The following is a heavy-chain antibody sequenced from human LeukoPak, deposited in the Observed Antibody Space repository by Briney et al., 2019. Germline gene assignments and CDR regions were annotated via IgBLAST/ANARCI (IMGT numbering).Heavy chain of an antibody. CDR2: ISYDGSNK. CDR3: AKEPIVSLRWFDY. CDR1: GFTFSSYA. J-gene: IGHJ4*02. D-gene: IGHD4-23*01. Sequence: GGSLRLSCAASGFTFSSYAMHWVRQAPGKGLEWVAVISYDGSNKYYADSVKGRFTISRDNSKNTLYLQMNSLRAEDTAVYYCAKEPIVSLRWFDYWGQGTLVTVSS. V-gene: IGHV3-30*04.